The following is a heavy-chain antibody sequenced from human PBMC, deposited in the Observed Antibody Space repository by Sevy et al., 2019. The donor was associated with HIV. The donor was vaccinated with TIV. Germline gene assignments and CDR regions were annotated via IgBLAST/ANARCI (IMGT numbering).Heavy chain of an antibody. V-gene: IGHV3-21*01. CDR3: AVGAPSVFDY. Sequence: GGSLRLSCAASGFTFSSYSMNWVRQAPGRGLEWVSSISSSSSYIYYADSVKGRFTISRDNAKNSLYLQMNSLRAEDTAVYYCAVGAPSVFDYWGQGTLVTVSS. D-gene: IGHD1-26*01. CDR2: ISSSSSYI. J-gene: IGHJ4*02. CDR1: GFTFSSYS.